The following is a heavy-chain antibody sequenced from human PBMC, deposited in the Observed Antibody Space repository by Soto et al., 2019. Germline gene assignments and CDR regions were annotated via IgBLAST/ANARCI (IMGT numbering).Heavy chain of an antibody. CDR2: INAGNGNT. J-gene: IGHJ4*02. V-gene: IGHV1-3*01. CDR1: GYTFTSYA. Sequence: KVSCKASGYTFTSYAMHWVRQAPGQRLEWMGWINAGNGNTKYSQKFQGRVTITRDTSASTAYMELSSLRSEDTAVYYCARDEGVVPAALYYFDYWGQGTLVTSPQ. CDR3: ARDEGVVPAALYYFDY. D-gene: IGHD2-2*01.